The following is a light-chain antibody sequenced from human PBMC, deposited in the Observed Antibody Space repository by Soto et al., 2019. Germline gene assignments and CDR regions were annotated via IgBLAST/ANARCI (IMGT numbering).Light chain of an antibody. V-gene: IGKV1-39*01. CDR1: LDISYY. CDR2: GAS. CDR3: QQSYSTPPT. J-gene: IGKJ5*01. Sequence: DIQMTQSPSSLSASVGDTVIITCRASLDISYYLNWYQQEPGRAPKVLICGASNLQSGVPSRFTGSGSGTDFTLTISSLQPEDFATYYCQQSYSTPPTFGQGTRLEIK.